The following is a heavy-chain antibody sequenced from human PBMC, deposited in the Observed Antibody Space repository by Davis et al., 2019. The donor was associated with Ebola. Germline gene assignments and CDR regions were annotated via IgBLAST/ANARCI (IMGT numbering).Heavy chain of an antibody. D-gene: IGHD3-10*01. Sequence: SVTVSCKASGFTFTSSAMQWVRQARGQRLEWIGWIVVGSGNTNYAQKFQERVTITRDMSTSTAYMELSSLRSEDTAVYYCAAGLWFGELLYPDFDYWGQGTLVTVSS. CDR2: IVVGSGNT. CDR3: AAGLWFGELLYPDFDY. V-gene: IGHV1-58*02. CDR1: GFTFTSSA. J-gene: IGHJ4*02.